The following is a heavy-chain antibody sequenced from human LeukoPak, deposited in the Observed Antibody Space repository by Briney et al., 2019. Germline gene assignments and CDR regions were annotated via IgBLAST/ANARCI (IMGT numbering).Heavy chain of an antibody. Sequence: SETLSLTCAVYGGSFSGYYWSWIRQPPGKGLEWIGEINHSGSTNYNPSLKSRVTISVDTSKNQFSLNLSSVTAADTAVYYCARGVPATVFDYWGQGTLVTVSS. J-gene: IGHJ4*02. V-gene: IGHV4-34*01. D-gene: IGHD2-2*01. CDR2: INHSGST. CDR3: ARGVPATVFDY. CDR1: GGSFSGYY.